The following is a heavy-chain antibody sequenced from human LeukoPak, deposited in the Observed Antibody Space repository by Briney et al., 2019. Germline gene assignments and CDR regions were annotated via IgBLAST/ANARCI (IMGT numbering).Heavy chain of an antibody. CDR3: ARDGSGWRTFDY. D-gene: IGHD6-19*01. J-gene: IGHJ4*02. Sequence: GGSLRLSCAASGFTFSSYGMSWVRQAPGKGLEWVSSISSSSSYIYYADSVKGRFTISRDNAKNSLYLQMNSLRAEDTAVYYCARDGSGWRTFDYWGQGTLVTVSS. CDR1: GFTFSSYG. CDR2: ISSSSSYI. V-gene: IGHV3-21*01.